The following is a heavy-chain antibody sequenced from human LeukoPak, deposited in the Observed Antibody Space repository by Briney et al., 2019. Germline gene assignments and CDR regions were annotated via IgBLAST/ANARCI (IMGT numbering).Heavy chain of an antibody. CDR1: GFTFSNYA. J-gene: IGHJ3*02. CDR3: AKGVRGII. Sequence: GGSLRLSCAASGFTFSNYAMSWVRQAPGKGLEWVSGIGGSGGSTNYADSVKGRFTISRDNSKNTLYLQMYNLRADDTAVYYCAKGVRGIIWGQETMVTVSS. D-gene: IGHD3-10*01. V-gene: IGHV3-23*01. CDR2: IGGSGGST.